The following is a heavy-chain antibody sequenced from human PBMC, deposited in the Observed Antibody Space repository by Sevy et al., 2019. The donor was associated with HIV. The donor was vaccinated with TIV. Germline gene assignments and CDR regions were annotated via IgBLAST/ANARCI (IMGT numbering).Heavy chain of an antibody. CDR1: GGTFSSYA. J-gene: IGHJ5*02. D-gene: IGHD3-10*01. CDR2: IIPIFGTA. V-gene: IGHV1-69*06. Sequence: ASVKVSCKDSGGTFSSYAISWVRQAPGQGLEWMGGIIPIFGTANYAQKFQGRVTISADKSTSTAYMELSSLRSDDTAVYYCARVAGTGWSDPWGQGTLVTVSS. CDR3: ARVAGTGWSDP.